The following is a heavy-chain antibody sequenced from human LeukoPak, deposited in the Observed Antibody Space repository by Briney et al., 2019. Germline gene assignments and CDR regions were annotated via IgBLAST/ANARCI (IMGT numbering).Heavy chain of an antibody. Sequence: GGSLRLSCAASGFTFSSYGMHWVRQAPGKGLEWVAVISYDGSNKYYADSVKGRFTISRDNSKNTLYLQMNSLRAEDTAVYYCARDGFRWSYFDYWGQGTLVTVSS. CDR2: ISYDGSNK. CDR1: GFTFSSYG. J-gene: IGHJ4*02. CDR3: ARDGFRWSYFDY. D-gene: IGHD2-15*01. V-gene: IGHV3-30*03.